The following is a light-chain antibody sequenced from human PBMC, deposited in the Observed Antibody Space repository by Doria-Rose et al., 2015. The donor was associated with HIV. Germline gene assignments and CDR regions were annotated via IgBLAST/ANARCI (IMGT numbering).Light chain of an antibody. CDR1: QSFSSTY. CDR3: HQYGTSWT. CDR2: DGS. J-gene: IGKJ1*01. Sequence: EIVLTQSPGTLSLSPGERATISCRASQSFSSTYLAWYQQKPGQAPSLLIYDGSTRATGIPDRSSASGSRTDFTLTINRLEPEDFALYYCHQYGTSWTFGQGTKVEI. V-gene: IGKV3-20*01.